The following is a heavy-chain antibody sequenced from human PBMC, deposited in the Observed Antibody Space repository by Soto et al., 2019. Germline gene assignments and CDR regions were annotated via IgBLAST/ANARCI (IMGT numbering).Heavy chain of an antibody. CDR3: ARGRSDFWSGYRRYYFDY. J-gene: IGHJ4*02. CDR2: INHSGST. D-gene: IGHD3-3*01. V-gene: IGHV4-38-2*01. CDR1: GYSISSGYY. Sequence: SETLSLTCAVSGYSISSGYYWGWIRQPPGKGLEWIGEINHSGSTNYNPSLKSRVTISVDTSKNQFSLKLSSVTAADTAVYYCARGRSDFWSGYRRYYFDYWGQGTLVTVSS.